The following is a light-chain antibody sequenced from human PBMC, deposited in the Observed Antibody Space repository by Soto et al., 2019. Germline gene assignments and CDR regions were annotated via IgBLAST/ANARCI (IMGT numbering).Light chain of an antibody. CDR1: SSDIGGHHF. Sequence: QSVLTQPASVSGSPGQSITISCTGTSSDIGGHHFVSWYQQQSGKAPKLVIYEVTDRPSGVSDRFSGSKSGNTASLTISGLQPEAEADYYCSSYTSSSLYVFGTGTKVTV. J-gene: IGLJ1*01. CDR2: EVT. V-gene: IGLV2-14*01. CDR3: SSYTSSSLYV.